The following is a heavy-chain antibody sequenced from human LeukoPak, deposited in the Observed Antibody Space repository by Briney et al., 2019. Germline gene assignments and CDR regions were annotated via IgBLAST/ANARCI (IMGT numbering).Heavy chain of an antibody. CDR3: AKDRGIDSSGCYRDLSYYFDY. CDR1: GFTFSSYA. J-gene: IGHJ4*02. Sequence: GGSLRLSCAASGFTFSSYAMSWVRQAPGKGLEWVSAISGSGGSTYYAESVKGRFSISRDNSKNTLYLQMSSLRAEDTAVYYCAKDRGIDSSGCYRDLSYYFDYWGQGTLVTVSS. V-gene: IGHV3-23*01. D-gene: IGHD3-22*01. CDR2: ISGSGGST.